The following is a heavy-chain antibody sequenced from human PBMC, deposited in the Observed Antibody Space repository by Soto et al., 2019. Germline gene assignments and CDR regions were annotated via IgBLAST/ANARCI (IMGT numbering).Heavy chain of an antibody. CDR2: IIPIFGTA. Sequence: QVQLVQSGAEVKKPGSSVKVSCKASGGTFSSYAISWVRQAPGQGLEWMGGIIPIFGTANYAQKFQGRVTCTHDESTSTAYMELSSLRSDDTAVYYCARDVPPVREVDGTWGIVWFDPWGQGTLVTVSS. CDR3: ARDVPPVREVDGTWGIVWFDP. CDR1: GGTFSSYA. D-gene: IGHD6-19*01. V-gene: IGHV1-69*05. J-gene: IGHJ5*02.